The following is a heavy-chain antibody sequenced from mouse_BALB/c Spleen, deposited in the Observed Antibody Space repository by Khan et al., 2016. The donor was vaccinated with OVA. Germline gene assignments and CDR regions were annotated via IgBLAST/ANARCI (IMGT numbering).Heavy chain of an antibody. CDR1: GDSITSGY. D-gene: IGHD1-1*01. CDR3: ACELRGFAY. J-gene: IGHJ3*01. CDR2: ISYSGNT. Sequence: EVQLQESGPGLVKPSQTLSLTCSFTGDSITSGYWNWIRKFPGNKLDYMGYISYSGNTYYNPSLKIRISITRDTSKNQYYLQLNSVTTEDTATYYCACELRGFAYWGQGTLVTVSA. V-gene: IGHV3-8*02.